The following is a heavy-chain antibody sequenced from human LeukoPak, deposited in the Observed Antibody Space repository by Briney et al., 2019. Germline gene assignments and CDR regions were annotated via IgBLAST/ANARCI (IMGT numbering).Heavy chain of an antibody. CDR2: ISSSSSYI. J-gene: IGHJ5*02. Sequence: PGGSLRLSCAASGFTFSSYSVNWVRQAPGKGLEWVSSISSSSSYIYYADSVKGRFTISRDNAKNSLYLQMNSLRAEDTAVYYCARLNVDIVATIRGIWFDPWGQGTLVTVSS. V-gene: IGHV3-21*04. CDR1: GFTFSSYS. CDR3: ARLNVDIVATIRGIWFDP. D-gene: IGHD5-12*01.